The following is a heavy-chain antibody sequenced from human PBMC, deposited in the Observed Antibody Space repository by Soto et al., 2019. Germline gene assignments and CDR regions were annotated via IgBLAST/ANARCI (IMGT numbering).Heavy chain of an antibody. CDR1: GGSINNYY. Sequence: QVQLQESGPGLVKPSETLSLTCNVSGGSINNYYWSWIRQTPGKGLEWIGYISYGGSTNYNPSLKSRVTMSIDTSKNHISLKLTSVTTADTAVYYCARGDPALDVWGRGSTVTVSS. V-gene: IGHV4-59*01. CDR2: ISYGGST. CDR3: ARGDPALDV. J-gene: IGHJ6*02.